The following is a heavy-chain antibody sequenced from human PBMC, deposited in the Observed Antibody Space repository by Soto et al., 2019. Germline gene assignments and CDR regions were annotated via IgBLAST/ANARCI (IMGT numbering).Heavy chain of an antibody. CDR3: ARGGNDYVYAVDI. D-gene: IGHD3-10*02. CDR1: GASINCGDYY. V-gene: IGHV4-30-4*01. Sequence: QVQLQESGPGLVKPSQTLSLTCTVSGASINCGDYYWSWIRQPPGKSLEWIGYISYSGNLFYNPSLKSRLSISEDKSRHQFSLRLNSVTATDTAVYYCARGGNDYVYAVDIWGRGTMVIVSS. CDR2: ISYSGNL. J-gene: IGHJ3*02.